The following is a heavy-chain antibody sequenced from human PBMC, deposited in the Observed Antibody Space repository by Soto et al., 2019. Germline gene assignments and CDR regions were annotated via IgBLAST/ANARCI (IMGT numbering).Heavy chain of an antibody. V-gene: IGHV3-33*01. J-gene: IGHJ4*02. Sequence: PGGPLRLSCAASGFTFSSYGMHWVRQAPGKGLEWVAVIWYDGSNKYYADSVKGRFTISRDNSKNTLYLQMNSLRAEDTAVYYCARGHIVVGATQPQYYFDYWGQGTLVTVSS. CDR2: IWYDGSNK. CDR3: ARGHIVVGATQPQYYFDY. D-gene: IGHD1-26*01. CDR1: GFTFSSYG.